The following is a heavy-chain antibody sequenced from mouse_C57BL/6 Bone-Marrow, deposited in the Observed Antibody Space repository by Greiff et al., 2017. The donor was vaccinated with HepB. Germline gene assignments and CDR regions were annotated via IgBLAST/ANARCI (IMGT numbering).Heavy chain of an antibody. CDR3: ARRDYGSSYFDY. J-gene: IGHJ2*01. CDR2: IDPSDSYT. Sequence: QIQLQQPGAELVRPGTSVKLSCKASGYTFTSYWMHWVKQRPGQGLEWIGVIDPSDSYTNYNQKFKGTATLTVDTSSSTAYMQLSSLTSEDSAVYYCARRDYGSSYFDYWGQGTTLTVSS. D-gene: IGHD1-1*01. CDR1: GYTFTSYW. V-gene: IGHV1-59*01.